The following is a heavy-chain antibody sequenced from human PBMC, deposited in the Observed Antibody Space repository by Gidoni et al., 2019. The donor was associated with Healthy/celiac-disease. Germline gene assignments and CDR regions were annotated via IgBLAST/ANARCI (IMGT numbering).Heavy chain of an antibody. CDR2: IVCSGGST. Sequence: EVQLLESGGGLVQHGGSLRLSCAASGFTFSTYAMRWVRQAPGTGLEWVSAIVCSGGSTYYADSVKGRFTISRDNSKYTLYLQMNSLRAEDTAVYYCAKDRAYSGSYYLDYFDYWGQGILVAVSS. D-gene: IGHD1-26*01. CDR1: GFTFSTYA. J-gene: IGHJ4*02. CDR3: AKDRAYSGSYYLDYFDY. V-gene: IGHV3-23*01.